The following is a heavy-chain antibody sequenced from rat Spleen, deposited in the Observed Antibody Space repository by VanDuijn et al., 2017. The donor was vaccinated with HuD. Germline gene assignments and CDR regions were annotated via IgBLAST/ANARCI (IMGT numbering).Heavy chain of an antibody. CDR3: ATDGYYDGTYYSVYVMDA. CDR2: ISNSGSRT. CDR1: GFTFSDYN. Sequence: EVQLVESGGGLVQPGRSLKLSCAASGFTFSDYNMAWVRQAPKKGLEWVATISNSGSRTYYPDSVKGRFTISRDNAKSCLYLQMNSLKPEDTATYYCATDGYYDGTYYSVYVMDAWGQGASVTVSS. D-gene: IGHD1-12*02. V-gene: IGHV5S10*01. J-gene: IGHJ4*01.